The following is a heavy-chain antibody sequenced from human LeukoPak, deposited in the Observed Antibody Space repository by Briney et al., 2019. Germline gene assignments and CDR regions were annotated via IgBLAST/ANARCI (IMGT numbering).Heavy chain of an antibody. Sequence: GGSLRLSCTASGFTLGDYAMSWVRQAPGKGLEWVGFIRSKAYGGTTEYAASVKGRFTISRDDSKSIAYLQMNSLKTEDTAVYYCTRDFADYGDYYFDYWGQGTLVTVSS. J-gene: IGHJ4*02. CDR3: TRDFADYGDYYFDY. CDR1: GFTLGDYA. D-gene: IGHD4-17*01. CDR2: IRSKAYGGTT. V-gene: IGHV3-49*04.